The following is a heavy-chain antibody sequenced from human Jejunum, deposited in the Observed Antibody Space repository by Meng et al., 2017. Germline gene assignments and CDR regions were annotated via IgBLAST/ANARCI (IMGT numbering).Heavy chain of an antibody. CDR2: VIPVLDMA. D-gene: IGHD4-17*01. J-gene: IGHJ4*02. V-gene: IGHV1-69*10. Sequence: QVQLVQSGAEVKKPGSSVKVSCKASGGTFSNYTISWVRQAPGQGLEWMGRVIPVLDMANYAQKFQDRVTITAGKSTSTAYMELSSLRSEDTAVYYCARDQYGDYAFDYWGQGTLVTVSS. CDR3: ARDQYGDYAFDY. CDR1: GGTFSNYT.